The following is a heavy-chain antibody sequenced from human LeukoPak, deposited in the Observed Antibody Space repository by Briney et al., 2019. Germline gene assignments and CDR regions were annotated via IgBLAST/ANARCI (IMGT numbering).Heavy chain of an antibody. J-gene: IGHJ4*02. V-gene: IGHV1-8*01. CDR3: ARGRGGTIDRGYLDY. Sequence: ASVKVSCKASGYTFINYDIMWVRQAIGQGLEWMGWMNSKSGNTGYAQKFQGRVTMTRDTSISTAYMELNGLRSEDTAVYYCARGRGGTIDRGYLDYWGQGTLVAVSS. CDR1: GYTFINYD. CDR2: MNSKSGNT. D-gene: IGHD3-10*01.